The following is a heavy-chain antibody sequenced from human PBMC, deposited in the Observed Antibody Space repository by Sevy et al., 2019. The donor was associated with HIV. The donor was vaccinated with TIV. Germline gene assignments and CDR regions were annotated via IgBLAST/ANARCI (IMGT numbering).Heavy chain of an antibody. CDR1: GFSLSTSGVG. J-gene: IGHJ5*02. V-gene: IGHV2-5*01. CDR2: IYWNDDK. Sequence: SGPTQVKPTQTLTLTCTFSGFSLSTSGVGVGWIRQPPGKALEWLALIYWNDDKRYSPSLKSRLTITKDTSKNQVVLTMTNMDPVDTATYYCALLNYDYVWGSYPPPLFDPWGQGTLVTVSS. CDR3: ALLNYDYVWGSYPPPLFDP. D-gene: IGHD3-16*02.